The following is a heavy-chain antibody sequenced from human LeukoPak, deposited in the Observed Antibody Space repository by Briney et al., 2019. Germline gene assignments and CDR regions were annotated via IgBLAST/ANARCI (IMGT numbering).Heavy chain of an antibody. Sequence: PSETLSLTCAVYGGSFSGYYWSWIRQPPGKGLEWIGEINQKRGSLNYNPSLKSRVSISLDMSKNQFSLRLNSVTAADTAVYYCAREFSTSSTAFDIWGQGTLVTVSS. CDR2: INQKRGSL. J-gene: IGHJ3*02. V-gene: IGHV4-34*01. CDR3: AREFSTSSTAFDI. CDR1: GGSFSGYY. D-gene: IGHD6-6*01.